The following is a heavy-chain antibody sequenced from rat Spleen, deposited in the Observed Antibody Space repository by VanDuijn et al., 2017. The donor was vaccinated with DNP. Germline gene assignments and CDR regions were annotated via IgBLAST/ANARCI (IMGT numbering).Heavy chain of an antibody. CDR2: INKDSSTI. Sequence: EVKLVESGGGLVQPGRSLKLSCVASGFNFNNFWMDWVRQAPGKGLEWIGEINKDSSTIHYSPSLRDKFAISRDNAQNTLYLQVSKLESEDTAIYYCARWNSGYYAMDAWGQGTSVTVSS. D-gene: IGHD4-3*01. CDR3: ARWNSGYYAMDA. J-gene: IGHJ4*01. CDR1: GFNFNNFW. V-gene: IGHV4-2*01.